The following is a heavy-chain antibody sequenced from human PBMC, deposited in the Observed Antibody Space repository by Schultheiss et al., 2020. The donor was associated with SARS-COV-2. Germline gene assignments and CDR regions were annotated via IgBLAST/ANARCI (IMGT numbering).Heavy chain of an antibody. CDR3: ARGPTDGMDV. CDR2: IYYSGST. V-gene: IGHV4-30-4*07. CDR1: GGSISSGGYY. Sequence: SQTLSLTCAVSGGSISSGGYYWSWIRQPPGKGLEWIGYIYYSGSTYYNPSLKSLVTISVDTSKNQFSLKLSSVTAADTAVYYCARGPTDGMDVWGQGTTVTVSS. J-gene: IGHJ6*02.